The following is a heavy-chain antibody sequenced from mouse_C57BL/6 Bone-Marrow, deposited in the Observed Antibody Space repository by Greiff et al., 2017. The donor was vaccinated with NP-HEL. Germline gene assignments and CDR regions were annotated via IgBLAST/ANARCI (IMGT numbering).Heavy chain of an antibody. V-gene: IGHV1-18*01. CDR3: AREAGGGFAY. J-gene: IGHJ3*01. CDR1: GYTFTDYN. D-gene: IGHD4-1*01. CDR2: INPNNGGT. Sequence: VQLQQSGPELVKPGASVKISCKASGYTFTDYNMDWVKQSHGKSLEWIGDINPNNGGTNYNQKFKGKATLTEDKSSSTSYMELRSLTSEDTAVYYWAREAGGGFAYWGQGTLVTVSA.